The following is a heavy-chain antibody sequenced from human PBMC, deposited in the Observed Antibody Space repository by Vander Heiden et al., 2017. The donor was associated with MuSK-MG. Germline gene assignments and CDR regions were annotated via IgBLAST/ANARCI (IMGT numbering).Heavy chain of an antibody. Sequence: EVQLVESGGGLVQPGGSLRLSCAASGFTFSSYWMSWVRQAPGKGLEWVASIKQDGSEKYYVDSVKGRFTISRDNAKNSLYLQMNSLRAEDTAVYYCARDVPRTGDRSAGDYWGHGTLVTVSS. CDR2: IKQDGSEK. J-gene: IGHJ4*01. CDR1: GFTFSSYW. CDR3: ARDVPRTGDRSAGDY. V-gene: IGHV3-7*01. D-gene: IGHD7-27*01.